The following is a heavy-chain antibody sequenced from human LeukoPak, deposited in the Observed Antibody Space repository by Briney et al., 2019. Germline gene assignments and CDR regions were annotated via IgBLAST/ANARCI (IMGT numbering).Heavy chain of an antibody. CDR1: GDSITSAFH. Sequence: SETLSLTCAVSGDSITSAFHWGWVRQPPGKGLEWIGSISHSGTTYYAPSFKSRLTISLVPSKNQLSLKLSSVTAADTAVFFCARDHLACSGDTCFSTHWFDPWGHGTLVIVAS. V-gene: IGHV4-38-2*02. CDR3: ARDHLACSGDTCFSTHWFDP. D-gene: IGHD2-15*01. J-gene: IGHJ5*02. CDR2: ISHSGTT.